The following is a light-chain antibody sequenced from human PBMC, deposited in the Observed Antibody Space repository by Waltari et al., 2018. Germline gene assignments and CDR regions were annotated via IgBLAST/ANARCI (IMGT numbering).Light chain of an antibody. CDR1: QSVLYSSNNKNY. CDR3: QQYYSTPFT. CDR2: WAS. J-gene: IGKJ4*01. Sequence: DLVMTQSPHSLAVSLGERATINCKSSQSVLYSSNNKNYLAWYQQKPGQPPKLLIYWASTRESGVPDRFSGSGSGTDFTLTISSLQAEDVAVYYCQQYYSTPFTFGGGTKVEIK. V-gene: IGKV4-1*01.